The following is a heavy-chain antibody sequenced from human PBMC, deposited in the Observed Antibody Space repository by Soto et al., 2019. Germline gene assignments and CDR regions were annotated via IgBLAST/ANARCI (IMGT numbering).Heavy chain of an antibody. CDR2: IYPGDSDT. D-gene: IGHD2-15*01. Sequence: GESLKISCNGSGYSFTSYWIGWVRQMPGKGLEWMGIIYPGDSDTRYSPSFQGQVTISADKSISTAYLQWSSLKASDTAMYYCARTERYCSGGSCKLDAFDIWGQGTMVTV. J-gene: IGHJ3*02. V-gene: IGHV5-51*01. CDR1: GYSFTSYW. CDR3: ARTERYCSGGSCKLDAFDI.